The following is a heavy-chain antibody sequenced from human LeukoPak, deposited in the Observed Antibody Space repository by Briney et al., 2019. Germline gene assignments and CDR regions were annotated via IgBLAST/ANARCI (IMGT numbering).Heavy chain of an antibody. Sequence: GGSLRLSCAASGFTLSSHAIHWVRQAPGKGLEWVALISYDGNIKYYADSVKGRFTISRDNSKNTLYLQMNSLRAEDTAVYYCAKDRLRQQLIGADANWFDPWGQGTLVTVSS. D-gene: IGHD6-13*01. CDR1: GFTLSSHA. J-gene: IGHJ5*02. V-gene: IGHV3-30*04. CDR2: ISYDGNIK. CDR3: AKDRLRQQLIGADANWFDP.